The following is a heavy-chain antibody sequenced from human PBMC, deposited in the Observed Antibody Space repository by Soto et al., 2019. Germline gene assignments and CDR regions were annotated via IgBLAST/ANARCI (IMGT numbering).Heavy chain of an antibody. CDR3: ARDRGFSPKYDY. Sequence: AGGSLRLSCAASGFTFISYWMHWVRQAPGKGLVWVSRINSDGSSTSYADSVKGRFTISRDNAKNTLYLQMNSLRAEDTAVYYCARDRGFSPKYDYWGQGTLVTVSS. J-gene: IGHJ4*02. V-gene: IGHV3-74*01. CDR1: GFTFISYW. CDR2: INSDGSST. D-gene: IGHD3-3*01.